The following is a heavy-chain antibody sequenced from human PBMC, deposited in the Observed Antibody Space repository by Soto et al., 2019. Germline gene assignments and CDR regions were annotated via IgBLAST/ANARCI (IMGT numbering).Heavy chain of an antibody. V-gene: IGHV3-11*01. CDR1: GFTFSDYF. CDR2: ITSSSTI. CDR3: ARDWNSSD. D-gene: IGHD1-7*01. Sequence: XGSLRLSCAASGFTFSDYFMSWIRQAPGKGLEWVSYITSSSTIYYADSVKGRFTISRDNAKNSLFLQMNSLRAEDTAVYYCARDWNSSDWGQGTLVTVSS. J-gene: IGHJ4*02.